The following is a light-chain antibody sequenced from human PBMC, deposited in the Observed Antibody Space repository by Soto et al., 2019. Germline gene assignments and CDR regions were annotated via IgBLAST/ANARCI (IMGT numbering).Light chain of an antibody. CDR1: QSVGTR. CDR2: GAS. J-gene: IGKJ5*01. Sequence: EIVMTQSPATLSVSPGERATLSCMAAQSVGTRLAWYQHKTGQAPRLLISGASSRATGIPDRFTGSGSETSFTLTISRLEPEDFALYYCQHYQSGHPITFGQGTRLEIK. V-gene: IGKV3-20*01. CDR3: QHYQSGHPIT.